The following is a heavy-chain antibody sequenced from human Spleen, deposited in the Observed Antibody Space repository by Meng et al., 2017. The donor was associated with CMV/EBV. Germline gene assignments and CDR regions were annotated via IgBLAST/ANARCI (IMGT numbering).Heavy chain of an antibody. J-gene: IGHJ6*02. CDR3: ARVGGWDGMDV. V-gene: IGHV1-2*02. Sequence: ASVKVSCKASGIFTGQYIHWVRQAPGQGLEWMGWINPNSDDTKYARKFQDRVTMTRDTSISTAYMELSRLTSDDTAVYYCARVGGWDGMDVWGQGTTVTVSS. CDR2: INPNSDDT. D-gene: IGHD3-16*01. CDR1: GIFTGQY.